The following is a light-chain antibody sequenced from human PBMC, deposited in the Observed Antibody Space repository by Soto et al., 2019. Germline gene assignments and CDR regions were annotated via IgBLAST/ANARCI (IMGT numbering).Light chain of an antibody. J-gene: IGLJ2*01. CDR1: SSDVGGYNY. CDR2: EVS. V-gene: IGLV2-23*02. CDR3: CSYSYGSTLV. Sequence: QSVLTQPASVSGSPGQSITISCTGTSSDVGGYNYVSWYQQHPGKAPKLMIYEVSKRPSGVSNRFSGSKSGNTASLTISGLQAEDEADYYCCSYSYGSTLVFGGGTKLTVL.